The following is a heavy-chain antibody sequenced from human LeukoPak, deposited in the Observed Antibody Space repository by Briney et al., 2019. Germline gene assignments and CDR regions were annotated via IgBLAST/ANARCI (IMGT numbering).Heavy chain of an antibody. J-gene: IGHJ3*02. V-gene: IGHV5-10-1*01. CDR3: ARRFEGSDRDAFDI. Sequence: GESLRISLKGSGYRFTSYWISWVRQMPGKGLEWMGRIDPSDSYTNYSPSFQGHVTISADKSISTAYLQWSSLKASDTAMYYCARRFEGSDRDAFDIWGQGTMVTVSS. CDR1: GYRFTSYW. D-gene: IGHD2-21*02. CDR2: IDPSDSYT.